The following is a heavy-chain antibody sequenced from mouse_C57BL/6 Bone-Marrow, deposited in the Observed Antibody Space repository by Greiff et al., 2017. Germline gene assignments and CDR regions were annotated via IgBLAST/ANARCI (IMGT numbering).Heavy chain of an antibody. CDR2: ISNGGGST. D-gene: IGHD6-1*01. V-gene: IGHV5-12*01. CDR3: ARPLPGAMDY. J-gene: IGHJ4*01. CDR1: GFTFSDYY. Sequence: EVHLVESGGGLVQPGGSLKLSCAASGFTFSDYYMYWVRQTPEKRLEWVAYISNGGGSTYYPDTVKGRFTISRDNAKNTLYLQMSRLKSEDTAMYYCARPLPGAMDYWGQGTSVTVSS.